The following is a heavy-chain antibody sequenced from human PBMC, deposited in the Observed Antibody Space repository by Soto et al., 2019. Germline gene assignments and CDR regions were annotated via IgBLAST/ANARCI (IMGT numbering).Heavy chain of an antibody. CDR1: GFTFSSYA. CDR2: ISGSGGST. J-gene: IGHJ6*03. Sequence: GGSLRLSCAASGFTFSSYAMSWVRQAPGKGLEWVSAISGSGGSTYYADSVKGRFTISRDNSKNTLYLQMNSLRAEDTAVYYCAKDGRAKRVYYYYYYMDVWGKGTTVTVSS. D-gene: IGHD3-10*01. CDR3: AKDGRAKRVYYYYYYMDV. V-gene: IGHV3-23*01.